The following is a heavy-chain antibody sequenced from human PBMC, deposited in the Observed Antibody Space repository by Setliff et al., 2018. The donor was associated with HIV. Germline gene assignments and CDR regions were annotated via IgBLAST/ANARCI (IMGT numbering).Heavy chain of an antibody. J-gene: IGHJ3*02. CDR1: GVSITYSY. D-gene: IGHD3-16*01. V-gene: IGHV4-59*01. CDR3: ARVGPETGGAFDN. CDR2: IHSSGAT. Sequence: PSETLSLTCTVSGVSITYSYWTWIRQPPGKGPEWIGYIHSSGATAYNPSLNSQVTMSTDTSKNQVSLKVTSVTAADTAVYYCARVGPETGGAFDNWGQGTTVTVS.